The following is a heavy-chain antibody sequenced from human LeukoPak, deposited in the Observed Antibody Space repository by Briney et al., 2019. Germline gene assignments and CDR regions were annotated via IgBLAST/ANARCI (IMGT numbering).Heavy chain of an antibody. J-gene: IGHJ4*02. CDR1: GFTVSSNY. D-gene: IGHD5-12*01. CDR2: IYSGGST. Sequence: GGSLILSCAASGFTVSSNYMSWVRQAPGKGLEWVSVIYSGGSTYYADSVKGRFTISRDNSKNTLYLQMNSLRAEDTAVYYCARGRIVATIDYWGQGTLVTVSS. V-gene: IGHV3-53*01. CDR3: ARGRIVATIDY.